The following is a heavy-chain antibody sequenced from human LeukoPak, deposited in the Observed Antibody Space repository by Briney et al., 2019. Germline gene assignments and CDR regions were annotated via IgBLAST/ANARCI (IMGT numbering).Heavy chain of an antibody. CDR2: IYYSGST. J-gene: IGHJ4*02. CDR1: GGSISSSSYY. CDR3: ARHGYRGYYDSSGFPDY. D-gene: IGHD3-22*01. Sequence: SETLSLTCTVSGGSISSSSYYWGWIRQPPGKGLEWIGSIYYSGSTYYPPSLKSRVTISVDTSKNQFSLKLSSVTAADTAVYYCARHGYRGYYDSSGFPDYWGQGTLVTVSS. V-gene: IGHV4-39*01.